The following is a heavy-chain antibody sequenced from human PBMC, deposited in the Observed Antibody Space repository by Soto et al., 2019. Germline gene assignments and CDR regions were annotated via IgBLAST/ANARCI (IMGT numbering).Heavy chain of an antibody. CDR3: ARGKLGYSSGWYAIDY. Sequence: ASVKVSCKASGYTFTSYGISWVRQAPGQGLEWMGWISAYNGNTNYAQKLQGRVTMTTDTSTSTAYMELRSLRSDDTAVYYCARGKLGYSSGWYAIDYWGQGTLVTVSS. CDR1: GYTFTSYG. CDR2: ISAYNGNT. V-gene: IGHV1-18*01. J-gene: IGHJ4*02. D-gene: IGHD6-19*01.